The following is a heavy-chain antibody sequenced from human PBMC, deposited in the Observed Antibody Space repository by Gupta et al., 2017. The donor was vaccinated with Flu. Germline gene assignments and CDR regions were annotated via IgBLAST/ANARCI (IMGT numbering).Heavy chain of an antibody. J-gene: IGHJ5*02. CDR1: GGSISTEGYY. V-gene: IGHV4-31*03. CDR2: VYHTGST. D-gene: IGHD2-15*01. Sequence: QVQLQESGPGLVKPSQTLSLTCTVSGGSISTEGYYWSWIRQLPGKGLEWIGYVYHTGSTYYNPSLKSRLSISVDTSKSQFSLNLGSVTAADTAVYYCARGTYCSGGICSEGNWFDPWGQGTLVTVSS. CDR3: ARGTYCSGGICSEGNWFDP.